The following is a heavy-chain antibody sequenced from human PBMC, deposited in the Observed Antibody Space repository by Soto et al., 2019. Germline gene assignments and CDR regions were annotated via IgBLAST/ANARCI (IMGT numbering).Heavy chain of an antibody. J-gene: IGHJ2*01. CDR3: ARDGGWYFDL. Sequence: QVQLVESGGGVVQPGRSLRLSCAASGFTFSSYGMHWVRQAPGKGLEWVAVIWYDGSNKYHADSVKGRFTISRDNSKNTLYLQMNSLRAEDTAVYYCARDGGWYFDLWGRGTLVTVSS. V-gene: IGHV3-33*01. CDR1: GFTFSSYG. CDR2: IWYDGSNK. D-gene: IGHD3-16*01.